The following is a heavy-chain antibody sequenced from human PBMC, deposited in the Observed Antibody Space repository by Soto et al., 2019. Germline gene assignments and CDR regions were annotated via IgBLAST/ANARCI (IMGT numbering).Heavy chain of an antibody. Sequence: QVQLQESGPGLVKPSQTLSLTCTVSGGSISSGDYYWSWIRQHPGKGLEWIGYIYYSGSTYYNPSLKSRVTISVAPSKTQFSLKLSSVTAADPAVSYCAIWWSGSRQGFDPWGQGTLVTVSS. CDR1: GGSISSGDYY. CDR2: IYYSGST. J-gene: IGHJ5*02. CDR3: AIWWSGSRQGFDP. V-gene: IGHV4-31*03. D-gene: IGHD3-3*01.